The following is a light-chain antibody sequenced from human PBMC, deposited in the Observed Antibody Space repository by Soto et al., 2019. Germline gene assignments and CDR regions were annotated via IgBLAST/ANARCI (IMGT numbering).Light chain of an antibody. CDR1: SSDVGSYNL. V-gene: IGLV2-14*02. CDR3: SSYSSGSTLYV. CDR2: EAS. J-gene: IGLJ1*01. Sequence: QSALTQPASVSGSPGQSITISCTGTSSDVGSYNLVSWYQQHPGKAPKLMIFEASKRPSGVSNRFSGSKFGNTASLTISGLQAEDEADYHCSSYSSGSTLYVFGTGTKLTVL.